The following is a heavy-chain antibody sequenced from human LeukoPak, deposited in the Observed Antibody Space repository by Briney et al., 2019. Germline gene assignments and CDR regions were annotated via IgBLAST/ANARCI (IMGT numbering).Heavy chain of an antibody. CDR2: ISSSSSYI. Sequence: GGSLRLSCAASGFTFSSYNMNWVRQAPGKGLEWVSSISSSSSYIYYADSLKGRFTISRDNAKNSLYLQMNSLRAEDTAVYYCVRDLYYDSRAYYFDYWGQGILVTVSS. D-gene: IGHD3-22*01. V-gene: IGHV3-21*01. CDR1: GFTFSSYN. CDR3: VRDLYYDSRAYYFDY. J-gene: IGHJ4*02.